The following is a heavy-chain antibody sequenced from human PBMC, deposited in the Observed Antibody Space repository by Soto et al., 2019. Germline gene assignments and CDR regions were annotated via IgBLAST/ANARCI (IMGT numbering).Heavy chain of an antibody. V-gene: IGHV4-4*07. CDR3: ARVAFSYFGMDV. Sequence: LSLTCSVPGGAISSYYWSWVRQPAGKGLEWIGRVFSSGSTNYNASLKSRVTMSIDTSKNEVSLTLRSVTAADTAVYYCARVAFSYFGMDVWGPGTTVT. CDR2: VFSSGST. D-gene: IGHD3-3*02. CDR1: GGAISSYY. J-gene: IGHJ6*02.